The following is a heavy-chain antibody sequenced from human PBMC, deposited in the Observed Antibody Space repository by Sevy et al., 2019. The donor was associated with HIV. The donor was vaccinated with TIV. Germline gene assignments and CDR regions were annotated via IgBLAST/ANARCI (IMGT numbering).Heavy chain of an antibody. J-gene: IGHJ6*02. CDR3: ATTSTPLYYYAMDV. CDR1: GFTFSSKY. Sequence: GGSLRLSCAASGFTFSSKYMSWVRQAPGKGLEWVSVIYSGAYTYYADSVKGRFTISRDISKNTLHLEMNNLRAEDKAIYYCATTSTPLYYYAMDVWGQGTTVTVSS. CDR2: IYSGAYT. V-gene: IGHV3-53*01. D-gene: IGHD1-26*01.